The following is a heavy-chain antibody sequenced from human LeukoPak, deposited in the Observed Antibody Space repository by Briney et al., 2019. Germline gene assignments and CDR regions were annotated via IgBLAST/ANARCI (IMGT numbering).Heavy chain of an antibody. J-gene: IGHJ4*02. D-gene: IGHD5-24*01. CDR3: ASSFTEMATIKRPGFDY. CDR2: IYYGGST. Sequence: SETLSLTCSVSGGSISSYYWNWIRQPPGKGLEWIGYIYYGGSTSFNPSLKSRVTISVDTSKNQFSLKLSSVTAADTAVYYCASSFTEMATIKRPGFDYWGQGTLVTVSS. CDR1: GGSISSYY. V-gene: IGHV4-59*12.